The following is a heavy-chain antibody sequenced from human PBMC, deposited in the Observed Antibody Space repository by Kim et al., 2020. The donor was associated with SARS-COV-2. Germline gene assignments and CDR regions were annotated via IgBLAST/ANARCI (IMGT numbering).Heavy chain of an antibody. Sequence: SETLSLTCTVSGGSISSYYWSWIRQPPGKGLEWIGYIYYSGSTNYNPSLKSRVTISVDTSKNQFSLKLSSVTAADTAVYYCARVEPLVRGYYYYYGMDVWGQGTTVTVSS. V-gene: IGHV4-59*01. J-gene: IGHJ6*02. D-gene: IGHD6-6*01. CDR1: GGSISSYY. CDR2: IYYSGST. CDR3: ARVEPLVRGYYYYYGMDV.